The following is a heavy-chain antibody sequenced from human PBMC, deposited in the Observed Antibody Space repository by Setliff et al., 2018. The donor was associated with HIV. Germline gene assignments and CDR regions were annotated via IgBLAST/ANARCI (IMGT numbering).Heavy chain of an antibody. Sequence: SETLSLTCTVSGGSISSGNYYWNWIRQPAGKGLEWIGNIYDSESTNYNPSFNSRVTMSVDKSRNQFSLKVSSVTAADTAVYYCARVSITYWYSIPRDYYYYMDVWGEGTTVTVSS. V-gene: IGHV4-61*10. CDR2: IYDSEST. CDR1: GGSISSGNYY. CDR3: ARVSITYWYSIPRDYYYYMDV. J-gene: IGHJ6*03. D-gene: IGHD2-8*02.